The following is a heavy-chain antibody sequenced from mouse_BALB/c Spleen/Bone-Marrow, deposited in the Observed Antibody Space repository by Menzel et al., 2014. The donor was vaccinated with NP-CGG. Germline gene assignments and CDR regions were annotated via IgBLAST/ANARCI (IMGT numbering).Heavy chain of an antibody. CDR2: INRNGGSI. Sequence: EVVLVESGGGLVKLGGSLKLSCAASGFTFSSYYMSWVRQNPEKRLELVAAINRNGGSIYYPDTVQGRFTISRDNAKNTLYLQMSSLKSEDTALYYCARQDYGYDGGAMDYWGQGTSVTVSS. CDR3: ARQDYGYDGGAMDY. J-gene: IGHJ4*01. V-gene: IGHV5-6-2*01. CDR1: GFTFSSYY. D-gene: IGHD2-2*01.